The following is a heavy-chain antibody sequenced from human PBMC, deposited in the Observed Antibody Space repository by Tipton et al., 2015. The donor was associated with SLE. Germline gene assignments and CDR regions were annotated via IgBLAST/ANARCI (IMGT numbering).Heavy chain of an antibody. Sequence: TLSLTCTVSGGSISSYYWSWIRQPPGKGLEWIGYIYYSESTNYNPSLKSRVTISVDTSKNQFSLKLSSVTAADTAVYYCASDGDDSSGAFDIWGQGTMVTVSS. CDR2: IYYSEST. CDR3: ASDGDDSSGAFDI. V-gene: IGHV4-59*12. D-gene: IGHD3-22*01. CDR1: GGSISSYY. J-gene: IGHJ3*02.